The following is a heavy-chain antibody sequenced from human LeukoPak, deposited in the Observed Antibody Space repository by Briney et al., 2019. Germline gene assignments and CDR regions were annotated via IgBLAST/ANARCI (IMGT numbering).Heavy chain of an antibody. CDR2: ISSSGSPI. CDR3: ATANSGWLTYYFDY. D-gene: IGHD6-19*01. CDR1: GFSVTTND. V-gene: IGHV3-48*03. Sequence: GGSLRLSCAVSGFSVTTNDMSWVRQAPGKGLEWVSYISSSGSPIYYADSVKGRFTISRDNAKISLYLQMNSLRAEDTAVYYCATANSGWLTYYFDYWGQGTLVTVSS. J-gene: IGHJ4*02.